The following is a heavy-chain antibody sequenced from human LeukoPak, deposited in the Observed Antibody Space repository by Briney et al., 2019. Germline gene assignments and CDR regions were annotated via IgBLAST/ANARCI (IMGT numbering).Heavy chain of an antibody. V-gene: IGHV1-8*03. D-gene: IGHD3-3*01. CDR2: MNPYSCNT. CDR3: ARGRLGRITIFGVVIIPAYYYYYMDV. Sequence: ASVNVSCKSSLCTLTNYEINWVGQATGQGGEWMGWMNPYSCNTGQTHKFQGRVNITSQTSIRTAYMVQSSLRSEDTAVYYCARGRLGRITIFGVVIIPAYYYYYMDVWGEGTTVTVSS. J-gene: IGHJ6*03. CDR1: LCTLTNYE.